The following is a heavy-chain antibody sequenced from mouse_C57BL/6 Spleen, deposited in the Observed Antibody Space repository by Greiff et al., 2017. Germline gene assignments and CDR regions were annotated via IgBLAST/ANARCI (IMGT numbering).Heavy chain of an antibody. D-gene: IGHD1-1*01. CDR1: GFTFSDAW. Sequence: EVKVEESGGGLVQPGGSMKLSCAASGFTFSDAWMDSVRQSPEKGLEWVAEIRNKANNHATYYAESVKGRFTISRDDSKSSVYLQMNSLRAEDTGIYYCTSRGSNYLYFDVWGTGTTVTVSS. CDR2: IRNKANNHAT. V-gene: IGHV6-6*01. CDR3: TSRGSNYLYFDV. J-gene: IGHJ1*03.